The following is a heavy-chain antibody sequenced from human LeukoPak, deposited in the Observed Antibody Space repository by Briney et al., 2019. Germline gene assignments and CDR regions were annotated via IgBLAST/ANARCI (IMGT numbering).Heavy chain of an antibody. CDR2: INPNSGGT. CDR3: ARVVGLGATPRNYYYYYYMDV. D-gene: IGHD1-26*01. V-gene: IGHV1-2*02. J-gene: IGHJ6*03. CDR1: GYTFTGYY. Sequence: ASVKVSCKASGYTFTGYYMHWVRQAPGQGLEWMGWINPNSGGTNYAQKFQGRVTMTRDTSISTAYMELSRLRSDDTAVYYCARVVGLGATPRNYYYYYYMDVWGKGTTVTISS.